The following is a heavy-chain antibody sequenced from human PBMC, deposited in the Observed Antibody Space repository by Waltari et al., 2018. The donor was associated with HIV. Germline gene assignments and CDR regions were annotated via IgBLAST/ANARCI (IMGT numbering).Heavy chain of an antibody. CDR2: ISNSGNTI. J-gene: IGHJ4*02. V-gene: IGHV3-48*04. CDR3: ARARGYSYGYEDY. Sequence: EVQLVESGGDLVQPGGSLRLSCAASGFSFSSYSMNWVRQAPGKGLELISYISNSGNTIDYADSVKGRFTISRDNAKNSLSLQMHSLRAEDTAVYYCARARGYSYGYEDYWGQGALVTVSS. D-gene: IGHD5-18*01. CDR1: GFSFSSYS.